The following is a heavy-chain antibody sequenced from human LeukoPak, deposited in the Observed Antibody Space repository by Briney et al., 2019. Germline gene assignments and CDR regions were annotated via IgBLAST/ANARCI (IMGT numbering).Heavy chain of an antibody. CDR2: ISSSSSYI. J-gene: IGHJ1*01. CDR1: GFTFSSYS. CDR3: ARVGVGATSFQH. Sequence: PGGSLRLSCAASGFTFSSYSMNWVRQAPGKGLEWVSSISSSSSYIYYADSVKGRFTISRDNAKSSLYLQMNSLRAEDTAVYYCARVGVGATSFQHWGQGTLVTVSS. D-gene: IGHD1-26*01. V-gene: IGHV3-21*01.